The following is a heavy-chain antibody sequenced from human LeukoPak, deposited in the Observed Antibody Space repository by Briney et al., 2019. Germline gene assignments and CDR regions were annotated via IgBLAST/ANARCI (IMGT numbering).Heavy chain of an antibody. CDR2: ISGSGGST. Sequence: GGSLRLSCAASGFTFSSYAMSWVRQAPGKGLEWVSAISGSGGSTYYADSVKGRFTISRDNSKNTLYLQMNSLRAEDTAVYYCAKVKGRGYNWNYYFDYWGRGTLVTVSS. D-gene: IGHD1-7*01. J-gene: IGHJ4*02. CDR3: AKVKGRGYNWNYYFDY. V-gene: IGHV3-23*01. CDR1: GFTFSSYA.